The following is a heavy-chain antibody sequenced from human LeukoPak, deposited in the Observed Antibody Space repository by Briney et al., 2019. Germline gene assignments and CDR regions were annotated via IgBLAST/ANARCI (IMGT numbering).Heavy chain of an antibody. J-gene: IGHJ6*03. V-gene: IGHV3-7*01. Sequence: GGSLRLSCAASGFTVSSNYMSWVRQAPGKGLESVANVKQDGSETYYVDSVKGRFTISRDNARNSVHLQMDSLRAEDTAIYYCAKGRVNMDVWGKGTTVTVSS. CDR1: GFTVSSNY. CDR2: VKQDGSET. D-gene: IGHD4-23*01. CDR3: AKGRVNMDV.